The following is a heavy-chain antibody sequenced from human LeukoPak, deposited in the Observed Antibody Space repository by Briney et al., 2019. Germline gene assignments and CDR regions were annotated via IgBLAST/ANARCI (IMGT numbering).Heavy chain of an antibody. J-gene: IGHJ4*02. Sequence: GGSLRLSCAASGFTFDDYAMHWVRQAPGKGLEWVSGISWNSGSIGYADSVKGRFTNYRDNAKNSLYLQMNSLRAEDTALYYCARSQWLVSFEDYWGQGTLVTVSS. CDR2: ISWNSGSI. CDR3: ARSQWLVSFEDY. V-gene: IGHV3-9*01. CDR1: GFTFDDYA. D-gene: IGHD6-19*01.